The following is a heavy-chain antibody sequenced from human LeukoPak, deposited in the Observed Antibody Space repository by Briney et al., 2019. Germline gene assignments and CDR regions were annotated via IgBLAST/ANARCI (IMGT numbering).Heavy chain of an antibody. CDR2: IIPIFGTA. Sequence: SVKVPCKASGGTFSSYAISWVRQAPGQGLEWMGGIIPIFGTANYAQKFQGRVTINADESTSTAYMELSSLRSEDTAVYYCARAAAAGTLSQYFDLWGRGTLVTVSS. V-gene: IGHV1-69*13. CDR3: ARAAAAGTLSQYFDL. J-gene: IGHJ2*01. CDR1: GGTFSSYA. D-gene: IGHD6-13*01.